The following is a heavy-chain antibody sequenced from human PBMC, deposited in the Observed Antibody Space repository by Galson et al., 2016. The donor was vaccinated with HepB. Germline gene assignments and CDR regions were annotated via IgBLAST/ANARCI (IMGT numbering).Heavy chain of an antibody. CDR2: INAGDGNT. J-gene: IGHJ6*02. CDR1: GYTFTSYV. Sequence: SVKVSCKASGYTFTSYVMHWVRQAPGQSPEWMGWINAGDGNTKYSQKSQGRVTINRDTSASTAYMELSSLRSEGTALYYCARGYCGRTSCYYFYGMDVWGQGTTVTVSS. D-gene: IGHD2-2*01. V-gene: IGHV1-3*01. CDR3: ARGYCGRTSCYYFYGMDV.